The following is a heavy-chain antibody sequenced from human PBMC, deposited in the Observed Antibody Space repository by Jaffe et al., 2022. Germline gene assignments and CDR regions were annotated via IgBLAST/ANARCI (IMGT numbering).Heavy chain of an antibody. Sequence: QLQLQESGPGLVKPSETLSLTCTVSGGSISSSSYYWGWIRQPPGKGLEWIGSIYYSGSTYYNPSLKSRVTISVDTSKNQFSLKLSSVTAADTAVYYCARHEGYCSGGSCPSWFDPWGQGTLVTVSS. J-gene: IGHJ5*02. CDR1: GGSISSSSYY. CDR3: ARHEGYCSGGSCPSWFDP. D-gene: IGHD2-15*01. V-gene: IGHV4-39*01. CDR2: IYYSGST.